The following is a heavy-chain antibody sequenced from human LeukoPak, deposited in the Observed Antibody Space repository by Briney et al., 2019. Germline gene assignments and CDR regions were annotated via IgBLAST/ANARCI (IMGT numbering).Heavy chain of an antibody. CDR3: ARDGPMVRGVQEFDY. CDR1: GYTFTIYG. Sequence: GASVNVSFKASGYTFTIYGISWVRQAPGQGLEWMGWISAYNGNTNYAQKLQGRVTMTTDTSTSTAYMELRSLRSDDTAVYYCARDGPMVRGVQEFDYWGQGTLVTVSS. J-gene: IGHJ4*02. V-gene: IGHV1-18*01. D-gene: IGHD3-10*01. CDR2: ISAYNGNT.